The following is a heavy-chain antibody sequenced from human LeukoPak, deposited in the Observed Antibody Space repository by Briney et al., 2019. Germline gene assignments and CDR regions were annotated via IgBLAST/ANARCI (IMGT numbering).Heavy chain of an antibody. CDR3: ARMSPPFSA. V-gene: IGHV3-7*01. J-gene: IGHJ5*02. Sequence: GGSLSLSCEASGFTFASHWVSWVRQAPGKGLEWVANIKQDGSDKYYVDSVKGRFTISRDNAKNSLYLQMNSLRAEDTAVYYCARMSPPFSAWGQGVLVTVSS. CDR1: GFTFASHW. CDR2: IKQDGSDK.